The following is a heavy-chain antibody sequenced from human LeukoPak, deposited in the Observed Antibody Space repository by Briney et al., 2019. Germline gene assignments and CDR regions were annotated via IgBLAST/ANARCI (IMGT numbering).Heavy chain of an antibody. CDR2: INPKSGGT. V-gene: IGHV1-2*02. J-gene: IGHJ4*02. Sequence: ASVKVSCKASGYTFTDYYMHWVRQAPGQGLEWMGWINPKSGGTNYAHNFQGRVTMTTDTSTSTAYMELRSLRSDDTAVYYCARVSSGWYGVYYFDYWGQGTLVTVSS. CDR1: GYTFTDYY. D-gene: IGHD6-19*01. CDR3: ARVSSGWYGVYYFDY.